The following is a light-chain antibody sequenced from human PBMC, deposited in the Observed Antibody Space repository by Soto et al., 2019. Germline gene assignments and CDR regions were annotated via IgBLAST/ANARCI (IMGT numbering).Light chain of an antibody. V-gene: IGKV3-11*01. Sequence: EFVLTQSPATLSVSPGERVTLSCRASQSVSDNLAWYQQKPGQAPRLLIYGASIRATDIPARFSGSGSGTDFTLTISSLEPEDFAVYYCQQRSNWPPITFGQGTRLEI. J-gene: IGKJ5*01. CDR2: GAS. CDR1: QSVSDN. CDR3: QQRSNWPPIT.